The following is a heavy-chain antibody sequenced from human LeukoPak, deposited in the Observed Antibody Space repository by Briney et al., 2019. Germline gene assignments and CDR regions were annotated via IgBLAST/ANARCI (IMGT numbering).Heavy chain of an antibody. CDR2: INPNSGGT. Sequence: ASVKVSCKASGYTFTGYYMHWVRQAPGQGLEWMGWINPNSGGTNYAQKFQGRCTMTRDTSISTAYMELSRLRSDDTAVYYCARDQGYCSSTSCYATIYYYYGMDVWGQGTTVTVSS. D-gene: IGHD2-2*01. J-gene: IGHJ6*02. CDR1: GYTFTGYY. CDR3: ARDQGYCSSTSCYATIYYYYGMDV. V-gene: IGHV1-2*02.